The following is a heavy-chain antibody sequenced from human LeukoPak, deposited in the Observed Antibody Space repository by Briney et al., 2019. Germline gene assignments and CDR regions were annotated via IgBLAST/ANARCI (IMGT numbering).Heavy chain of an antibody. CDR2: ISSSSNYI. V-gene: IGHV3-21*01. J-gene: IGHJ4*02. D-gene: IGHD3-3*01. Sequence: GGSLRLSCATSGFIFSTYTMNWVRQAPGKGLEWVSSISSSSNYIYYADSMKGRFTISRDNAKNSLYLQINGLRAEDTAVYYCAREEGFWSGYSFDYWGQGTLVTVSS. CDR3: AREEGFWSGYSFDY. CDR1: GFIFSTYT.